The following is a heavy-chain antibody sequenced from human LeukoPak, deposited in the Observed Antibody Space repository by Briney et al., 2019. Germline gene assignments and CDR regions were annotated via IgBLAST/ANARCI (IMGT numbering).Heavy chain of an antibody. Sequence: GASVKVSCKASGYTFTSYDINWVRQATGQGLEWMGWMNPNSGNTGYAQKFQGRVTITRNTSISTAYMELSSLRSEDTAVYYCARGGLIGSGYMSPSGYWGQGTLVTVSS. J-gene: IGHJ4*02. CDR1: GYTFTSYD. V-gene: IGHV1-8*03. CDR3: ARGGLIGSGYMSPSGY. D-gene: IGHD3-3*01. CDR2: MNPNSGNT.